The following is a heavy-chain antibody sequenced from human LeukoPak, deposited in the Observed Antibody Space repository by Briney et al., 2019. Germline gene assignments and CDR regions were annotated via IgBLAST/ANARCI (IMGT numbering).Heavy chain of an antibody. Sequence: GSLRLSCAASGFTFSSYGMHWVRQAPGKGVEWVAVISYDGSNKYYADSVKGRFTISRDNSKNTLYLQMNSLRAEDTAVYYCAKGGYDYGDYVPLGYFDYWGQGTLVTVSS. CDR2: ISYDGSNK. V-gene: IGHV3-30*18. J-gene: IGHJ4*02. CDR1: GFTFSSYG. CDR3: AKGGYDYGDYVPLGYFDY. D-gene: IGHD4-17*01.